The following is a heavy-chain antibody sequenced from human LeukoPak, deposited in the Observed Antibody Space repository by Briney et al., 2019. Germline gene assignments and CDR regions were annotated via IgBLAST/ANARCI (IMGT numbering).Heavy chain of an antibody. J-gene: IGHJ4*02. CDR2: IIPILGIA. D-gene: IGHD5-18*01. CDR1: GYTFTSYG. Sequence: SVKVSCKASGYTFTSYGISWVRQAPGQGLEWMGRIIPILGIANYAQKFQGRVTITADKSTSTAYMELSSLRSEDTAVYYCASGYSYGHGDYWGQGTLVTVSS. V-gene: IGHV1-69*04. CDR3: ASGYSYGHGDY.